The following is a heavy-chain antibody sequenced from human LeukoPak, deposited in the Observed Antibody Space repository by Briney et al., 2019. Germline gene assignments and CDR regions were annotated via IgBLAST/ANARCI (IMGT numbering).Heavy chain of an antibody. Sequence: GGSLRLSCAASGFTISDYHMSWIRQAPGKGLEWVSYSSSSSSYTYADSVKGRFTISRDNAENPLYLQMNSLRVEDTAVYYCARALTNPGYYFDCWGQGTLVTVSS. CDR3: ARALTNPGYYFDC. J-gene: IGHJ4*02. CDR2: SSSSSSYT. V-gene: IGHV3-11*05. CDR1: GFTISDYH. D-gene: IGHD1-14*01.